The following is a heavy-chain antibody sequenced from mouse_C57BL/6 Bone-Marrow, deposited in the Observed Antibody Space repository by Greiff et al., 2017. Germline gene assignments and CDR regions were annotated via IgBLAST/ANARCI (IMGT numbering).Heavy chain of an antibody. CDR3: ARQTAQATGYFDY. Sequence: QVQLQQSGAELVRPGTSVKVSCKASGYAFTNYLIEWVKQRPGQGLEWIGVINPGSGGTNYNEKFKGKATLTADKSSSTAYMQLSSLTSEDSAVXFCARQTAQATGYFDYWGQGTTLTVSS. V-gene: IGHV1-54*01. D-gene: IGHD3-2*02. J-gene: IGHJ2*01. CDR1: GYAFTNYL. CDR2: INPGSGGT.